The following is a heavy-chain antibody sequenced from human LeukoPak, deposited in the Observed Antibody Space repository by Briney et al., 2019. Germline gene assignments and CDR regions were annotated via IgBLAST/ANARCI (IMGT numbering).Heavy chain of an antibody. V-gene: IGHV4-59*01. Sequence: SETLSLTCTVYGGSLSSYYWSWIRQPPGKGLEWIGYIYYSGSTNYNPSLKSRVTISVDTSKNQSSLKLSSVTAADTAVYYCARDRAAFDIWGQGTMVTVSS. CDR3: ARDRAAFDI. J-gene: IGHJ3*02. CDR1: GGSLSSYY. CDR2: IYYSGST.